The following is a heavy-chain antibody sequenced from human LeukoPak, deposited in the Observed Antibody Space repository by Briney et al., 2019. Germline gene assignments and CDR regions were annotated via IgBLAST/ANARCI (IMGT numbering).Heavy chain of an antibody. CDR1: GGSFSGYY. CDR3: ARFGDFWSGYYTNYYYYMDV. Sequence: SETLSLTCAVYGGSFSGYYWSWIRQPPGKGLEWIGEINHSGSTNYNPSLKSRVTISVDTSKNQFSLKLSYVTAADTAVYYCARFGDFWSGYYTNYYYYMDVWGKGTTVTVSS. J-gene: IGHJ6*03. CDR2: INHSGST. V-gene: IGHV4-34*01. D-gene: IGHD3-3*01.